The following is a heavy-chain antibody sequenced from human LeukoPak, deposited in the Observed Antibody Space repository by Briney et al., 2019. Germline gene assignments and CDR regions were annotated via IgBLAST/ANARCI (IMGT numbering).Heavy chain of an antibody. V-gene: IGHV4-34*01. CDR1: GGSFSGYY. J-gene: IGHJ3*02. CDR3: ARHHWASILGAFDI. Sequence: SETLSLTCTVYGGSFSGYYWSWTRQPPGKGLEWIGEVNHSRSTNYNSSLKSRVTISVDTSKNQFSLKLTSVTAADTAVYYCARHHWASILGAFDIWGQGTVVTVSS. CDR2: VNHSRST. D-gene: IGHD3-16*01.